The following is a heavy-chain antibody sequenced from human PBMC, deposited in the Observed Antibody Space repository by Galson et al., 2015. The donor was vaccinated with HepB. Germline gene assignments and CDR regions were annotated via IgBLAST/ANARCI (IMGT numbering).Heavy chain of an antibody. V-gene: IGHV5-51*03. CDR3: ARLGTSGEQQLDFGWFDP. D-gene: IGHD6-13*01. J-gene: IGHJ5*02. CDR2: IYPGDSDT. Sequence: QSGAEVKKPGEFLKISCKGSGYSFTSYWIGWVRQMPGKGLEWMGIIYPGDSDTRYSPSFQGQVTISADKSISTAYLQWSSLKASDTAMYYCARLGTSGEQQLDFGWFDPWGQGTLVTVSS. CDR1: GYSFTSYW.